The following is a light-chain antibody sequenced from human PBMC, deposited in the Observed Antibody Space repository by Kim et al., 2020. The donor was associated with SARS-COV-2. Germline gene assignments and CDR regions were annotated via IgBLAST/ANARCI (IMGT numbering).Light chain of an antibody. CDR2: KAS. J-gene: IGKJ1*01. CDR3: QQYDSKSPRT. CDR1: QSISTW. Sequence: GDRVTITCRASQSISTWLAWYQQKPGKDPTLLIYKASNLESGVPSRFSGRGSGTEFTLTISNLQHDDFATYYCQQYDSKSPRTFGQGTKL. V-gene: IGKV1-5*03.